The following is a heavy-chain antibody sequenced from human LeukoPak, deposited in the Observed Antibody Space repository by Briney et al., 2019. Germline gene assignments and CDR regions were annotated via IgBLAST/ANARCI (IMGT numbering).Heavy chain of an antibody. CDR3: AKPKSPFFPPEAFDI. Sequence: GRSLRLXCAASGFTFDDYAMHWVRQAPGKGLECVSGISWNSGSIGYADSVKGRFTISRDNAKTSLYLQMNSLRAEATALYYCAKPKSPFFPPEAFDIWGQGTMVTVSS. CDR1: GFTFDDYA. CDR2: ISWNSGSI. D-gene: IGHD1-14*01. J-gene: IGHJ3*02. V-gene: IGHV3-9*01.